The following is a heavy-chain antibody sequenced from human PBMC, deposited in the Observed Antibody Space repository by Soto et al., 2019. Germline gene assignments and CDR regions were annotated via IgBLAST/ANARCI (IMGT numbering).Heavy chain of an antibody. J-gene: IGHJ3*02. CDR3: AKEVRYYYDSRGVDAFDI. Sequence: GGSLRLSCAASGFTFSDYYMSWIRQAPGKGLEWVSYISSSSSYTNYADSVKGRFTISRDNSKNTVHLQMNSLRAEDTAVYYCAKEVRYYYDSRGVDAFDIWGQGTVVTVSS. D-gene: IGHD3-22*01. CDR1: GFTFSDYY. V-gene: IGHV3-11*06. CDR2: ISSSSSYT.